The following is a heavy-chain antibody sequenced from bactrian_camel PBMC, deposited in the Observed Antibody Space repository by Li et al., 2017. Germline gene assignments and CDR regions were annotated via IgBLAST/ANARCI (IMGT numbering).Heavy chain of an antibody. CDR3: AAGRDRPNY. Sequence: DVQLVESGGGSVQAGGSLRLSCAASGYTYSRVCMGWFRQAPGKEREGVAYIDADGTTTYTASVKGRFTISRDMAENTLYLQMNDLNTEDTALYFCAAGRDRPNYWGQGTQVTVS. J-gene: IGHJ4*01. V-gene: IGHV3S44*01. CDR1: GYTYSRVC. CDR2: YIDADGTT.